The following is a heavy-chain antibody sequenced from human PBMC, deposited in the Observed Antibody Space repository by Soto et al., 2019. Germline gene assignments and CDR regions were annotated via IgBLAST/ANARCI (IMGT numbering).Heavy chain of an antibody. CDR1: GYTFTSYG. CDR3: ARGLGGARTYFDY. J-gene: IGHJ4*02. CDR2: INAGNGNT. V-gene: IGHV1-3*01. Sequence: GASVKVSCKASGYTFTSYGMHWVRQAPGQRLEWMGWINAGNGNTKYSQKFQGRVTITRDTSASTAYMELSSLRSEYTAVYYCARGLGGARTYFDYWGQGTLVTVSS. D-gene: IGHD3-10*01.